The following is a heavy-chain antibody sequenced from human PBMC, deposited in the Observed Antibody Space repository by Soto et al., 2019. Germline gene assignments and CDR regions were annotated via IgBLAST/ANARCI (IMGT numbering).Heavy chain of an antibody. D-gene: IGHD3-16*01. CDR2: INTNSGGT. CDR1: GYTFTGYF. J-gene: IGHJ6*02. Sequence: ASVKVSCKASGYTFTGYFMHWVRQAPGQGLEWMGWINTNSGGTNYAQKFQGWVTMTRDTSISTAYMEVSRLRSDDTAVYYCATLGLNYCYGLDVWGQGTTVTVSS. V-gene: IGHV1-2*04. CDR3: ATLGLNYCYGLDV.